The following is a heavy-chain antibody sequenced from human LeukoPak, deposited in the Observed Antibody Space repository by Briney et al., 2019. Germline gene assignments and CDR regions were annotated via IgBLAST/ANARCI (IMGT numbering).Heavy chain of an antibody. J-gene: IGHJ6*03. V-gene: IGHV1-2*02. CDR1: GYTFTGYY. CDR3: ARATQYYDFWSGYYIPYMDV. Sequence: ASVKVSCKASGYTFTGYYMHWVRQAPGQGLEWMGWINPNSGGTNYAQKFQGRVTMTRDTSISTAYMELSRLRSDDTAVYYCARATQYYDFWSGYYIPYMDVWGKGTTVTVSS. CDR2: INPNSGGT. D-gene: IGHD3-3*01.